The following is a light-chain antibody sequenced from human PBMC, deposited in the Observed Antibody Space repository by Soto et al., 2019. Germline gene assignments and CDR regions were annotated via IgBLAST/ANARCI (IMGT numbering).Light chain of an antibody. J-gene: IGLJ2*01. Sequence: QSVLTQPRSVSGSPGQSVTISCTGTSSDVGAYNYVSWYQQHPGRAPKLMIYDVNKRPSGVPDRFSGSKSGNTASLAISGLRSEDEADYYCAAWDDSLSGVVFGGGTKLTVL. CDR2: DVN. CDR1: SSDVGAYNY. CDR3: AAWDDSLSGVV. V-gene: IGLV2-11*01.